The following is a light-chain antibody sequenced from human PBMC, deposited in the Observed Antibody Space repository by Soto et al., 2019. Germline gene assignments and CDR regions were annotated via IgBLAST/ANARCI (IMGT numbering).Light chain of an antibody. Sequence: QSALTQPASVSGSPGQSITISCAGTMRDVGAYNLVSWYQQHAGRAPQLIIYEVRNRPSGISFRFSGSKSGNTASLTISGLQAEDAADYYCSSYTAKSSLIFGGGTKVTVL. CDR2: EVR. V-gene: IGLV2-14*01. CDR3: SSYTAKSSLI. CDR1: MRDVGAYNL. J-gene: IGLJ2*01.